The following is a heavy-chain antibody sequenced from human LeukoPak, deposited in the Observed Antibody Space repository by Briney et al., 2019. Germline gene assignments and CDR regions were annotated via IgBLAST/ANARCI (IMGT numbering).Heavy chain of an antibody. V-gene: IGHV1-2*02. D-gene: IGHD4-17*01. J-gene: IGHJ4*02. Sequence: VASVKVSCKASGYTLTGYYMHWVRQAPGQGLEWMGWIHPNSGGTKYAQKFQGRVTLTRDTSISTAYMELSRLTSDDTAVYYCARDFGYGDYAFDYWGQGTLVTVSS. CDR1: GYTLTGYY. CDR2: IHPNSGGT. CDR3: ARDFGYGDYAFDY.